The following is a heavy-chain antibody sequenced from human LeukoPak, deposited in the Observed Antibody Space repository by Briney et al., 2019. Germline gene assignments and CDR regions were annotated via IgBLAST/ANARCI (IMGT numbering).Heavy chain of an antibody. D-gene: IGHD6-6*01. Sequence: PGGSLRLSCAASGFTFSSYAMSWVRQAPGKRLEWVSAISGSGGSTYYADSVEGRFTISRDNSKNTLYLQMNSLRAEDTAVYYCAKARDPGYSSSPDRLDYWGQGTLVTVSS. CDR2: ISGSGGST. CDR1: GFTFSSYA. CDR3: AKARDPGYSSSPDRLDY. V-gene: IGHV3-23*01. J-gene: IGHJ4*02.